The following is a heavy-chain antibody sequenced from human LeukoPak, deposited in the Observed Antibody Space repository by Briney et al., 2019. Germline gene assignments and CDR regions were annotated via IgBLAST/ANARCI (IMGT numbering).Heavy chain of an antibody. V-gene: IGHV4-4*02. CDR3: ARDINLVKVVLDAFDL. CDR1: GFPFSNAW. Sequence: GSLRLSCAVSGFPFSNAWMSWVRQPPGKGLEWIGEIYHSGSTNYNPSLKSRVTISVDKSKNQFSLKLSSVTAADTAVYYCARDINLVKVVLDAFDLWGQGTMVIVSS. D-gene: IGHD2/OR15-2a*01. CDR2: IYHSGST. J-gene: IGHJ3*01.